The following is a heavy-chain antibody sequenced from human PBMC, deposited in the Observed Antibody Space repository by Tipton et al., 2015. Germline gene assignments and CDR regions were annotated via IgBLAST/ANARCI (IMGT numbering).Heavy chain of an antibody. CDR3: ARGSQAVATFSKHYAMDV. CDR1: GDSISSSSW. D-gene: IGHD5-12*01. V-gene: IGHV4-4*02. CDR2: IHHGGTT. J-gene: IGHJ6*02. Sequence: GSLRLSCTVSGDSISSSSWWTWVRQPPGKGLEWIGEIHHGGTTNYNPSLKSRVTMSVDTSKNQFSLQLSSVTAADTAVYYCARGSQAVATFSKHYAMDVWGQGTLVTVSS.